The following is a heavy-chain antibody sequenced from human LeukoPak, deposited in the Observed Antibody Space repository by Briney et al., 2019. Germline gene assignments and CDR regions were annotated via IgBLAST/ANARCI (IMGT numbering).Heavy chain of an antibody. V-gene: IGHV1-69*13. Sequence: GASVKVSCKASGGTFSSYAISWVRQAPGQGLEWMGGIIPIFGTANYAQKFQGRVTITADESTSTAYMELSSLRSEDTAVYYCARDLGYGDGAAYFDYWGQGTLVTVSS. CDR1: GGTFSSYA. CDR3: ARDLGYGDGAAYFDY. CDR2: IIPIFGTA. J-gene: IGHJ4*02. D-gene: IGHD4-17*01.